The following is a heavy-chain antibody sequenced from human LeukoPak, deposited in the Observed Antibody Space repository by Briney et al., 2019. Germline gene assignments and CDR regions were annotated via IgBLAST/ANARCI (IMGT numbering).Heavy chain of an antibody. Sequence: GGPLRLSCAASGFTFSSYEMNWVSQAPGKGLEWVSYISSGGSTIYYADSVKGRFTISRDNAKNSLYLQMNSLRADDTAVYYCAMKAVPRPRLHDAFDFWGQGTVVSVSS. J-gene: IGHJ3*01. D-gene: IGHD5-24*01. CDR1: GFTFSSYE. CDR3: AMKAVPRPRLHDAFDF. V-gene: IGHV3-48*03. CDR2: ISSGGSTI.